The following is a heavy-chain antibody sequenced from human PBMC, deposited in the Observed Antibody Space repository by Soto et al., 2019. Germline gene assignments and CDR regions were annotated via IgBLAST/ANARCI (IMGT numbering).Heavy chain of an antibody. Sequence: QVQLVQSGDVVKKPGASVKVSCKASGYIFVNYGIAWVRQAPRQGLEWMGWISPYTGNTHSASKVQGRLTMTTDTSASTAYMDLGSLTSDDTAVYYCVMVDNYVTPTPQDVWGQGTTVTVSS. CDR2: ISPYTGNT. CDR3: VMVDNYVTPTPQDV. CDR1: GYIFVNYG. D-gene: IGHD3-16*01. J-gene: IGHJ6*02. V-gene: IGHV1-18*01.